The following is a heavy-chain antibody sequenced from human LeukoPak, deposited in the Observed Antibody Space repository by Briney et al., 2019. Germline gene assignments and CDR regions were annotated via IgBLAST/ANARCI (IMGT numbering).Heavy chain of an antibody. J-gene: IGHJ6*02. V-gene: IGHV4-34*01. CDR3: ATRITIFGVVNRNTPDV. Sequence: SETLSLTCAVYGGSFSGYYWSWIRQPPGKGLEGIGEINHSGSTNYNPSLKSRVTISVDTSKNQFSLKLSSVTAADTAVYYCATRITIFGVVNRNTPDVWGQGTTVTVSS. D-gene: IGHD3-3*01. CDR2: INHSGST. CDR1: GGSFSGYY.